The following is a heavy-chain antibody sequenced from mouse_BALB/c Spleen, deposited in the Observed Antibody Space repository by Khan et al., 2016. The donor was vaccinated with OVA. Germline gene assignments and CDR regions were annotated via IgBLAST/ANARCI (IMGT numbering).Heavy chain of an antibody. CDR1: GYTFSSYW. J-gene: IGHJ3*01. CDR3: ARGNYYGSSSWFGY. Sequence: QIQLVQSGAELMKPGASVKISCKATGYTFSSYWLEWVKQRPGHGLEWIGEILPGSGRNNYNEKFKGKATFTADTSSNTAYMQLSNLTSDDSAVYYCARGNYYGSSSWFGYWGQGTLVTVSA. D-gene: IGHD1-1*01. V-gene: IGHV1-9*01. CDR2: ILPGSGRN.